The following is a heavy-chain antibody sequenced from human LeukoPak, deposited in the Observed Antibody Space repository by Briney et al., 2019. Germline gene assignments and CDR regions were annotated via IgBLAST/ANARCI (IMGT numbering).Heavy chain of an antibody. J-gene: IGHJ5*02. V-gene: IGHV1-2*02. CDR3: ARGRNIAVAGTRWFDP. Sequence: ASVKVSCKASGYTFTVYYMHWVRQAPGQGREWMGWINPNSGGTNYAQKFQGRVTMTRDTSISTAYMELSRLRSDDTAVYYCARGRNIAVAGTRWFDPWGQGTLVTVSS. CDR1: GYTFTVYY. D-gene: IGHD6-19*01. CDR2: INPNSGGT.